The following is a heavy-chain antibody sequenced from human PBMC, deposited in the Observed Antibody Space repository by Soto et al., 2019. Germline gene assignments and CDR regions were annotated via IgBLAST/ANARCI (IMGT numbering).Heavy chain of an antibody. D-gene: IGHD6-13*01. J-gene: IGHJ6*02. V-gene: IGHV1-69*13. Sequence: SVKVSRKASGGTFSSYAISWVRQAPGQGLEWMGGIIPIFGTANYAQKFQGRVTITADESTSTAYMELSSLRSEDTAVYYCARDEAAAGRSDYYYGMDVWGQGTTVTVSS. CDR3: ARDEAAAGRSDYYYGMDV. CDR1: GGTFSSYA. CDR2: IIPIFGTA.